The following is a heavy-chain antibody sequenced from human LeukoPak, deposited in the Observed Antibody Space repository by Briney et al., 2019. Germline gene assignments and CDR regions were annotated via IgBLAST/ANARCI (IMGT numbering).Heavy chain of an antibody. CDR1: GYTFTGYY. V-gene: IGHV1-2*06. CDR3: AGYCSGGSCDDLYFDY. D-gene: IGHD2-15*01. Sequence: ASVKVSCKASGYTFTGYYMHWVRQAPGQGLEWMGRINPNSGGTNYAQKFQGRVTMTRDTSISTAYMELSRLRSEDTAVYYCAGYCSGGSCDDLYFDYWGQGTLVTVSS. J-gene: IGHJ4*02. CDR2: INPNSGGT.